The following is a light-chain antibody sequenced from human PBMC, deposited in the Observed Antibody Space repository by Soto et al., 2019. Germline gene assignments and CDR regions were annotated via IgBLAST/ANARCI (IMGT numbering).Light chain of an antibody. V-gene: IGKV3-20*01. CDR3: QQYGDSPPT. J-gene: IGKJ1*01. CDR1: QRVSSNY. Sequence: EMTQSPGTLSLSPGERATLSCRASQRVSSNYLAWYQQKPGKAPRLLISGASSRAGGIPARFSGSGSETDFTLTISRLQPDDFAMYHCQQYGDSPPTFGQGTKVEIK. CDR2: GAS.